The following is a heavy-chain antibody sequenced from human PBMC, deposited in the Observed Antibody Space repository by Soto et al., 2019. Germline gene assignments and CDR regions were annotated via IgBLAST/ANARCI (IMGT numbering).Heavy chain of an antibody. V-gene: IGHV3-66*01. Sequence: EVQLVESGGGLVQPGGSLRLSCAASGFTVSSSYLYWVRQAPGRGLEWVSSIYISGSTYYADSVQGRFTISRDNSKNTLYLQMTSLRAEDTAVYYCARGKVGTNPNWLDPWGQGNLVTVSS. CDR3: ARGKVGTNPNWLDP. CDR1: GFTVSSSY. D-gene: IGHD1-26*01. CDR2: IYISGST. J-gene: IGHJ5*02.